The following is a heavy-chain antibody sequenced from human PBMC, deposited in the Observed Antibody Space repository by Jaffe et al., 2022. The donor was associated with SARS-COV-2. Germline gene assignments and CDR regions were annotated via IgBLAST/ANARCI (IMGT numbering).Heavy chain of an antibody. CDR1: GFTFSSYE. CDR2: ISSSGSTI. D-gene: IGHD2-15*01. J-gene: IGHJ6*02. V-gene: IGHV3-48*03. CDR3: ARDEGYCSGGSCYHYYYGMDV. Sequence: EVQLVESGGGLVQPGGSLRLSCAASGFTFSSYEMNWVRQAPGKGLEWVSYISSSGSTIYYADSVKGRFTISRDNAKNSLYLQMNSLRAEDTAVYYCARDEGYCSGGSCYHYYYGMDVWGQGTTVTVSS.